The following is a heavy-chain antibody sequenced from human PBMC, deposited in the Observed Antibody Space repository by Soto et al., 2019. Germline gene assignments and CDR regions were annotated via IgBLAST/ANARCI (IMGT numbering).Heavy chain of an antibody. J-gene: IGHJ4*02. CDR1: GFTFSSYS. V-gene: IGHV3-21*01. Sequence: EVQLVESGGGLVKPGGSLRLSCAASGFTFSSYSMNWVRQAPGKGLEWVSSISSSSSYIYYADSVKGRFTISRDNAKNSLYRQMNSLRAEDTAVYYCAREYYDFWSGYGGYYFDYWGQGTLVTVSS. CDR3: AREYYDFWSGYGGYYFDY. CDR2: ISSSSSYI. D-gene: IGHD3-3*01.